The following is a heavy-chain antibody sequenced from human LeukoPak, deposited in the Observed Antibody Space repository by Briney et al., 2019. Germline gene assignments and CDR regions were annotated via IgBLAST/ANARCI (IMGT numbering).Heavy chain of an antibody. J-gene: IGHJ6*03. CDR2: MNPNSGNR. CDR3: ARDSDDVVGYDFWSGYPGYYMDV. CDR1: GYTFTIYD. D-gene: IGHD3-3*01. Sequence: ASVTVSFTASGYTFTIYDINWVRQANGQGREGMRWMNPNSGNRGYAQKFQGRVTITRNTPISTAYMELSSLRSDDTAVYYCARDSDDVVGYDFWSGYPGYYMDVWGKGTTVTVSS. V-gene: IGHV1-8*01.